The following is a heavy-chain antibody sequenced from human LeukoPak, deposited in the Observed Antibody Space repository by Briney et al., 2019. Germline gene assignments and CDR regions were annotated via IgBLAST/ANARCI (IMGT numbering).Heavy chain of an antibody. D-gene: IGHD1-26*01. CDR2: ISSGGDYI. Sequence: GGSLRLSCAASGFTFNRFSMNWVRLAPGKGLEWVSYISSGGDYIYQADSVKGRFTISRDNAKNSLYLQMDSLRVEDTAVYYCARDPYSGSYGPYYYYYMDVWGKGTTVTISS. J-gene: IGHJ6*03. CDR1: GFTFNRFS. CDR3: ARDPYSGSYGPYYYYYMDV. V-gene: IGHV3-21*06.